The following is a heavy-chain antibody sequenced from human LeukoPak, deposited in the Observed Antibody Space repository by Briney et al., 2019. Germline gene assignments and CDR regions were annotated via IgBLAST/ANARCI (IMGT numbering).Heavy chain of an antibody. CDR2: MFYTGTT. J-gene: IGHJ3*02. V-gene: IGHV4-59*01. Sequence: SETLSLICTVSGGSISRNYWSWIRQAPGKGLEWIAYMFYTGTTNYNPSLKSRLTTSIDTSKSQFSLKLSSVTAADTAVYYCARNNNFVGATNNDAFDIWGQGTMVTVSP. CDR3: ARNNNFVGATNNDAFDI. D-gene: IGHD1-26*01. CDR1: GGSISRNY.